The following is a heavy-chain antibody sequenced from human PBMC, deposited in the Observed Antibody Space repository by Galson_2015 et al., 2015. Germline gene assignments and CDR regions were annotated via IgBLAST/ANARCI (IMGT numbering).Heavy chain of an antibody. Sequence: SLRLSCAASGFTFSNYWMSWVRQAPGKGLEWVANIKEDGSEKYFVDSVKGRFAISRDNAKNSLYLQMNSLRAEDTAMYYCARIGYSSSSTDYWGQGTLVTVSS. CDR3: ARIGYSSSSTDY. CDR2: IKEDGSEK. CDR1: GFTFSNYW. J-gene: IGHJ4*02. V-gene: IGHV3-7*01. D-gene: IGHD2-2*03.